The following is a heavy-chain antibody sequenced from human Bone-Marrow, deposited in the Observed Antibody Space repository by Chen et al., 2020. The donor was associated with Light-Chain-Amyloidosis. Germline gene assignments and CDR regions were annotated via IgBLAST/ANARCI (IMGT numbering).Heavy chain of an antibody. CDR1: GGSISSGGYY. Sequence: QVQLQESGPGLVKPSQTLYLTCTVSGGSISSGGYYWSWIRQHPGKGLEWIGYIYYSGTTDYNPSLKSRVTISVDTSKNQFSLKLSSVTAADTAVYYCAREDRVATITGRGGFDYWGQGTLVTVSS. J-gene: IGHJ4*02. CDR3: AREDRVATITGRGGFDY. D-gene: IGHD5-12*01. CDR2: IYYSGTT. V-gene: IGHV4-31*03.